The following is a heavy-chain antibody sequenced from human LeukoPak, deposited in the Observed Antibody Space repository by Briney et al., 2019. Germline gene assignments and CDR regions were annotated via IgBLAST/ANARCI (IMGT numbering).Heavy chain of an antibody. CDR3: AKLVGRRGSYYGSYFDY. Sequence: GGSLRLSCAASGFTFSSYAMSWVRQAPGKGLEWVSAISGSGGSTYYADSVKGWFTISRDNSKNTLYLQMNSLRAEDTAVYYCAKLVGRRGSYYGSYFDYWGQGTLVTVSS. CDR2: ISGSGGST. J-gene: IGHJ4*02. D-gene: IGHD1-26*01. CDR1: GFTFSSYA. V-gene: IGHV3-23*01.